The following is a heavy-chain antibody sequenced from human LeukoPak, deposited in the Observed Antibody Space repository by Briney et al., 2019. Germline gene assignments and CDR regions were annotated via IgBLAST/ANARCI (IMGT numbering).Heavy chain of an antibody. V-gene: IGHV3-30-3*01. D-gene: IGHD2-15*01. CDR2: MSYDGSNK. J-gene: IGHJ3*02. Sequence: PGGSLRLSCAASGFTFGTFAMHWVRQAPGKGLEWVAVMSYDGSNKYYADSVKGRFTIPSDNSKNTLYLQMNSLRSEDTAVYYCARGHGGIVVVVRDAFDIWGQGTMVIVSS. CDR3: ARGHGGIVVVVRDAFDI. CDR1: GFTFGTFA.